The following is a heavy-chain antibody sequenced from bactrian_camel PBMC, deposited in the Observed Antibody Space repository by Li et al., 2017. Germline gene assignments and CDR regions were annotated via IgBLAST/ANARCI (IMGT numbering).Heavy chain of an antibody. D-gene: IGHD2*01. CDR3: GTGFRPGATPFR. Sequence: HVQLVESGGGLVEPGGSLRLSCVVSGLTFPSYAMNWVRQAPGKEVEWVSGITRGGGGGTDYADSVKGRFTISRDNYKNMLYLQMNDLKPEDTGVYYCGTGFRPGATPFRRGRGTQVTVS. J-gene: IGHJ4*01. V-gene: IGHV3S39*01. CDR2: ITRGGGGGT. CDR1: GLTFPSYA.